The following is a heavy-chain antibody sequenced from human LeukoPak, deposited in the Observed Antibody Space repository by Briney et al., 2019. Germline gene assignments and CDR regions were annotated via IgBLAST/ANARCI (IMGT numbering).Heavy chain of an antibody. Sequence: SETLSLTCTVSGGSISSYYWSWIRQPPGKGLEWIGYIYYSGSTNYNPSLKSRVTISVDTSKNQFSLKLSSVTAADTAVYYCARELGTTVSFDYWGQGTLVTVSS. D-gene: IGHD1-26*01. J-gene: IGHJ4*02. CDR1: GGSISSYY. CDR2: IYYSGST. V-gene: IGHV4-59*01. CDR3: ARELGTTVSFDY.